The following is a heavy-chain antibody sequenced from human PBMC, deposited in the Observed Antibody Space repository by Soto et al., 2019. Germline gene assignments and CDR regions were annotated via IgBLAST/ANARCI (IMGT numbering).Heavy chain of an antibody. CDR3: AHRIAGSGFFDY. V-gene: IGHV2-5*08. CDR2: IYWDDDK. D-gene: IGHD3-10*01. J-gene: IGHJ4*02. Sequence: TLSLTCTVSGGSISSGGYSWTWIRQHPGKGLEWLALIYWDDDKRYSPSLKSRLTITMDTSKNQVVLTMTNMDPVDTATYYCAHRIAGSGFFDYWGQGTLVTVSS. CDR1: GGSISSGGYS.